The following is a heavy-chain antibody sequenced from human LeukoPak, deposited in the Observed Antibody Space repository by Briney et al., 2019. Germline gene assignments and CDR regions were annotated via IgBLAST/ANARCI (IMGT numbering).Heavy chain of an antibody. CDR1: GFTFITYW. CDR3: ARPSVAGPYFDF. V-gene: IGHV3-74*01. Sequence: GGSLRLSCAASGFTFITYWMHWVRHAPGKGLVWVSRINNDGSNRNYADSVKGRFTISRDNAKNTLYLQMNSLRAEDTAVYYCARPSVAGPYFDFWGQGTVVTVSS. D-gene: IGHD6-19*01. CDR2: INNDGSNR. J-gene: IGHJ4*02.